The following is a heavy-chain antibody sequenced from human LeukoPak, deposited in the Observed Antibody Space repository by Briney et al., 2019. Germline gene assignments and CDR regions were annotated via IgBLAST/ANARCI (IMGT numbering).Heavy chain of an antibody. CDR3: ARDSSYGDYVGNYFDY. J-gene: IGHJ4*02. D-gene: IGHD4-17*01. CDR1: GGSFSGYY. Sequence: SETLSLTCAVYGGSFSGYYWSWIRQPPGKGLEWIGEINHSGSTNYNPSLKSRVTISVDTSKNQFSLKLSSVTAADTAVYYCARDSSYGDYVGNYFDYWGQGTLVTVSS. CDR2: INHSGST. V-gene: IGHV4-34*01.